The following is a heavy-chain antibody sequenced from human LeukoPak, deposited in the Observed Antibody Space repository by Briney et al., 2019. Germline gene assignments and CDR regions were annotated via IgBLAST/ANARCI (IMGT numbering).Heavy chain of an antibody. V-gene: IGHV3-74*01. Sequence: GGSLRLSCTASGFTFRSYWMHWVRQIPGKGLMWVSRISDDGSSASYADSVKGRFTISRDDAKHTLYLQMNSLRAEDTAVYYCARDYYDFWSGYPYGMDVWGQGTTVTVSS. CDR3: ARDYYDFWSGYPYGMDV. D-gene: IGHD3-3*01. CDR1: GFTFRSYW. J-gene: IGHJ6*02. CDR2: ISDDGSSA.